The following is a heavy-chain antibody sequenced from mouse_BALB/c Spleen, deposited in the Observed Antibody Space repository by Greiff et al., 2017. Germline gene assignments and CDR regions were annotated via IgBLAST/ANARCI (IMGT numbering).Heavy chain of an antibody. CDR2: ISYSGST. CDR1: GDSITSGY. CDR3: ASPAYYGNHYYAMDY. J-gene: IGHJ4*01. V-gene: IGHV3-8*02. D-gene: IGHD2-10*01. Sequence: DVKLVESGPSLVKPSQTLSLTCSVTGDSITSGYWNWIRKFPGNKLEYMGYISYSGSTYYNPSLKSRISIIRDTSKNQYYLQLKSVTTEDTATYYVASPAYYGNHYYAMDYWGQGTSVTVSS.